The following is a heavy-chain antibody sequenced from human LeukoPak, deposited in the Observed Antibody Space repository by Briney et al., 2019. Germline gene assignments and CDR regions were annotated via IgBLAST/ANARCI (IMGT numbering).Heavy chain of an antibody. V-gene: IGHV4-61*02. CDR1: GGSISSGSYY. CDR3: ARGGGATTIDC. D-gene: IGHD4-17*01. J-gene: IGHJ4*02. Sequence: PSQTLSLTCTVSGGSISSGSYYWRWIRQPAGKGLEWIGRIYTSGSTNYNPSLKSRVTISVDTSKNQFSLNLSSVTAADTAVYYCARGGGATTIDCWGQGTLVTVSS. CDR2: IYTSGST.